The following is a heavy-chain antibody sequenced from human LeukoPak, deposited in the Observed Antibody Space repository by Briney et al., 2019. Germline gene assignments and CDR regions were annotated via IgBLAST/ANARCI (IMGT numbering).Heavy chain of an antibody. J-gene: IGHJ4*02. CDR2: IYYSGST. CDR1: GGSISSYY. D-gene: IGHD1-7*01. V-gene: IGHV4-59*01. Sequence: SETLSLTCTVSGGSISSYYWSWIRQPPGKGLEWIGYIYYSGSTNYNPSLKSRVTISVDTSKNQFSLKLSSVTAADTAVYYCARSVELRFDYWGQGTLVTVSS. CDR3: ARSVELRFDY.